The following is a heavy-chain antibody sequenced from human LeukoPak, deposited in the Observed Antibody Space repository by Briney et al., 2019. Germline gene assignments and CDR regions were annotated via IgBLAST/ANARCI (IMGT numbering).Heavy chain of an antibody. CDR2: INPSGGST. CDR3: ARDQDWNYAFDI. J-gene: IGHJ3*02. Sequence: ASVKVSCKASGCSLTSYFINWVRQAPGQGLEWMGIINPSGGSTSYAQKFQGRVTMTRDTSTSTVYMELSSLRSEDTAVYYCARDQDWNYAFDIWGQGTMVTVSS. CDR1: GCSLTSYF. D-gene: IGHD1-7*01. V-gene: IGHV1-46*01.